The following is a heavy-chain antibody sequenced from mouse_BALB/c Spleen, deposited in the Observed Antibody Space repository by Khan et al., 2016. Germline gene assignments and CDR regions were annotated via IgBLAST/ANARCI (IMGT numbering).Heavy chain of an antibody. J-gene: IGHJ3*01. V-gene: IGHV1S136*01. Sequence: VQLQQSGPELVKPGASVKMSCKASGYTFSRYVMHWVKQKPGQGLEWIGYIDPDNDGTKYNEKFKGKATLTSDKSSNTAYMDLSRLTSEDSAVYYCVRPFGDCFAYWGQGTLVTVSA. CDR2: IDPDNDGT. CDR1: GYTFSRYV. CDR3: VRPFGDCFAY.